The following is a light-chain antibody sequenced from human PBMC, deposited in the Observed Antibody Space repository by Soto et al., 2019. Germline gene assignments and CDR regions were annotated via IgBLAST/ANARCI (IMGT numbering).Light chain of an antibody. J-gene: IGKJ5*01. CDR3: QQRSDWPRIT. Sequence: ELVLTQSPGTLSLSPGDRATLSCRASQSVSSTYLAWYQQRPGQAPRLLIYSSSSRASGIPDRFSGSGSGTDFTLTISRLEPEDFAVYFCQQRSDWPRITFGQGTRLEIK. CDR1: QSVSSTY. CDR2: SSS. V-gene: IGKV3D-20*02.